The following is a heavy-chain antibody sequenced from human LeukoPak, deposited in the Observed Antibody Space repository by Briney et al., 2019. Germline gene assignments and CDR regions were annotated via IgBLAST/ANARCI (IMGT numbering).Heavy chain of an antibody. D-gene: IGHD2-8*01. V-gene: IGHV3-48*02. J-gene: IGHJ3*02. CDR1: GFTFSPYS. Sequence: TGGSLRLSCAASGFTFSPYSMNWVRQAPGKGLEWISYITGSSSTIYYADSVKGRFTISRDNAKNLLYLQMNSLRDEDTAVYYCASSNGALDIWGQGIMVTVSS. CDR2: ITGSSSTI. CDR3: ASSNGALDI.